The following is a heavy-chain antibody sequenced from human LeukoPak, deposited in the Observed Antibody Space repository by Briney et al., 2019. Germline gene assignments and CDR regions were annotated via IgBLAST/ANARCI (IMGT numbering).Heavy chain of an antibody. CDR3: ARRDRYSYAY. V-gene: IGHV5-51*01. CDR2: IYPGDSDT. J-gene: IGHJ4*02. CDR1: ENSFTTSW. D-gene: IGHD5-18*01. Sequence: GESLKISSKASENSFTTSWIGWVRQMPGRGLEWMGIIYPGDSDTRYSPSFQGQVTISADKSISTAYLQWSSLKASDTAMYYCARRDRYSYAYWGQGTLVTVSS.